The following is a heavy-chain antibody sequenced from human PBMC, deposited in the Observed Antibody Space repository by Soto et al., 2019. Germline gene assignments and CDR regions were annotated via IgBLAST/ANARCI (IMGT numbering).Heavy chain of an antibody. CDR1: FASFGSNSYH. CDR2: IAYTGTT. D-gene: IGHD2-15*01. J-gene: IGHJ4*02. CDR3: ARLVVVAPVANV. Sequence: SETLSLTCSVSFASFGSNSYHWGWIRQPPGKGLEWLGSIAYTGTTYYSPSLKSRVTISADTSKKQFSLKLDSATAADTAVYYCARLVVVAPVANVWGQGTLVTVSS. V-gene: IGHV4-39*01.